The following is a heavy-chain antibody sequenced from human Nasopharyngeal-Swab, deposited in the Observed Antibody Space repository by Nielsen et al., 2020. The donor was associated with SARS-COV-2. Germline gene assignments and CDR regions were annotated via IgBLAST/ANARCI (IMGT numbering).Heavy chain of an antibody. Sequence: GGSLRLSCAASGFIFTNFWMTWVRQAPGKGLEWISYISSSGSTIYYADSVKGRFTISRDNAKNSLYLQMNSLRAEDTAVYYCARRYCSSTSCLIDYWGQGTLVTVSS. J-gene: IGHJ4*02. CDR1: GFIFTNFW. CDR3: ARRYCSSTSCLIDY. V-gene: IGHV3-48*04. D-gene: IGHD2-2*01. CDR2: ISSSGSTI.